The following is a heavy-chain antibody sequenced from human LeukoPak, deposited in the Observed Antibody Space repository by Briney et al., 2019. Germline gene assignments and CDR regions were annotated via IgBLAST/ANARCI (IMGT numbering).Heavy chain of an antibody. J-gene: IGHJ4*02. D-gene: IGHD2-15*01. CDR3: ARGLSGGTAPYDY. CDR1: GGSISSSSYY. Sequence: PSETLSLTCTVSGGSISSSSYYWGWIRQPPGKGLEWIGEINHSGSTNYNPSLKSRVTISVDTSKNQFSLKLSSVTAADTAVYYCARGLSGGTAPYDYWGQGTLVTVSS. V-gene: IGHV4-39*07. CDR2: INHSGST.